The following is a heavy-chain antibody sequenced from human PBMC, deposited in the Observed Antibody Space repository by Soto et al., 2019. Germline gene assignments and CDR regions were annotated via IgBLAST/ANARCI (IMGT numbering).Heavy chain of an antibody. D-gene: IGHD2-8*02. CDR3: ARAVCTGAYSYPLPFNYGVDF. Sequence: QVQLVESGGGVVQPGGSLRLSCTASGFTFNTYGMHWVRQAPGKGLEWVASIWYDGSNKYYADSVKGRFTISRDKSKNTLYIHMNSMRAVYTALYYCARAVCTGAYSYPLPFNYGVDFWGQGTTVTVS. CDR1: GFTFNTYG. J-gene: IGHJ6*02. V-gene: IGHV3-33*08. CDR2: IWYDGSNK.